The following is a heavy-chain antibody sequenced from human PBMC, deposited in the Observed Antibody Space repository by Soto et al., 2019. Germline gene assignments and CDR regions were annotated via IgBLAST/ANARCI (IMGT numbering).Heavy chain of an antibody. CDR1: GGSISSYY. V-gene: IGHV4-4*07. J-gene: IGHJ4*02. Sequence: SETLSLTCTDSGGSISSYYWSWIRQPAGKGLEWIGRIYTSGSTNYNPSLKSRVTMSVDTSKNQFSLKLSSVTAADTAVYYCASESKIEQQLGNWGQGTLVTVSS. CDR2: IYTSGST. D-gene: IGHD6-13*01. CDR3: ASESKIEQQLGN.